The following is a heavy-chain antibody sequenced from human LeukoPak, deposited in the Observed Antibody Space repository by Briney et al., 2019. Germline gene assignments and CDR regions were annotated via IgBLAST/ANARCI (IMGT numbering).Heavy chain of an antibody. J-gene: IGHJ4*02. CDR3: ARGKAKLELRTRGLDY. D-gene: IGHD1-7*01. V-gene: IGHV3-33*08. Sequence: GGSLRLSCVASGFTFSSYWMTWVRQAPGKGLEWVAVIWYDGSNKYYADSVKGRFTISRDNSKNTLYLQMNSLRAEDTAVYYCARGKAKLELRTRGLDYWGQGTLVTVSS. CDR1: GFTFSSYW. CDR2: IWYDGSNK.